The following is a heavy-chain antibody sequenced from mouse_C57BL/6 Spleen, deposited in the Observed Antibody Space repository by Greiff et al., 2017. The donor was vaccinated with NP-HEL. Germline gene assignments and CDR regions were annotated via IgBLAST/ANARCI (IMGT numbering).Heavy chain of an antibody. CDR2: ISSGSSTI. Sequence: EVKVVESGGGLVKPGGSLKLSCAASGFTFSDYGMHWVRQAPEKGLEWVAYISSGSSTIYYADTVKGRFTISRDNAKNTLFLQMTSLRSEDTAMYYCARTPFYYGSSYYFDYWGQGTTLTVSS. CDR1: GFTFSDYG. J-gene: IGHJ2*01. D-gene: IGHD1-1*01. CDR3: ARTPFYYGSSYYFDY. V-gene: IGHV5-17*01.